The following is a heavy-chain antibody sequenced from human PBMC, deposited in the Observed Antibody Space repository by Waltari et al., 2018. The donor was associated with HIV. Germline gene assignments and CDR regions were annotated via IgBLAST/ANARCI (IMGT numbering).Heavy chain of an antibody. Sequence: EVQLVESGGGLVQPGGSLRLSCAASGFTFISYWLPWVRQAPGKGLWWVSRINSDGSSTSYADSVKGRFTISRDNAKNTLYLQMNSLRAEDTAVYYCARAGRDGKLPPDYWGQGTLVTVSS. CDR1: GFTFISYW. V-gene: IGHV3-74*01. J-gene: IGHJ4*02. D-gene: IGHD1-7*01. CDR2: INSDGSST. CDR3: ARAGRDGKLPPDY.